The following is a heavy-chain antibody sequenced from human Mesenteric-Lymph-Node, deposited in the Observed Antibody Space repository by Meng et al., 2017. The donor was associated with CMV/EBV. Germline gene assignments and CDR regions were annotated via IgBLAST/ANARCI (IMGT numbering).Heavy chain of an antibody. J-gene: IGHJ4*02. V-gene: IGHV4-34*01. Sequence: SETLSLTCAVYGGSFSGYYWSWIRQPPGKGLEWIGEINHSGSTNYNPSLKSRVTISVDTSKNQFSLELSSVTAADTAVYYCARVGGTPSDFDYWGQGTLVTVSS. CDR3: ARVGGTPSDFDY. CDR2: INHSGST. D-gene: IGHD1-1*01. CDR1: GGSFSGYY.